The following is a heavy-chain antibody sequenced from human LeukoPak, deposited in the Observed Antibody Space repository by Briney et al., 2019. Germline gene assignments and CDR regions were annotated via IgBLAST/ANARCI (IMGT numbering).Heavy chain of an antibody. J-gene: IGHJ4*02. D-gene: IGHD3-10*01. V-gene: IGHV3-49*04. CDR3: TSTMVRGVGGLDY. CDR1: GFTFGDYA. CDR2: IRSKAYGGTT. Sequence: GGSLRLSCTASGFTFGDYAMSWVRQAPGKGLEWVGFIRSKAYGGTTEYAASVKGRFTISRDDPKSIAYLQMNSLKTEDTAVYYCTSTMVRGVGGLDYWGQGTLVTVSS.